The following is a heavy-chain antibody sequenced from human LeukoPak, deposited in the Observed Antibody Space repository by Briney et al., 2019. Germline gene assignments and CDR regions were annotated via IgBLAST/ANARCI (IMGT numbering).Heavy chain of an antibody. D-gene: IGHD3-10*01. CDR2: IYHSGST. CDR3: ARHTSGSYYTDY. CDR1: GGSISSSNW. V-gene: IGHV4-4*02. Sequence: PSGTLSLTCAVSGGSISSSNWWSWVRQPPGKGLEWIGEIYHSGSTNYNPSLKSRVTISVDTSKNQFSLKLSSVTAADTAVYYCARHTSGSYYTDYWGQGTLVTVSS. J-gene: IGHJ4*02.